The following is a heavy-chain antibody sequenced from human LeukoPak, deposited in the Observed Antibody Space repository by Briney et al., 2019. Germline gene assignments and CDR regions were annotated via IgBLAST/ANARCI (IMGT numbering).Heavy chain of an antibody. CDR2: IYYSGST. D-gene: IGHD6-19*01. Sequence: PSETLSLTCSVSGDSISDINYFWGWIRQPPGKGLEWIGSIYYSGSTYYNPSLKSRVTISVDTSKNQFSLKLSSVTAADTAVYYCARGWYSSGRILDYWGQGTLVTVSS. CDR1: GDSISDINYF. V-gene: IGHV4-39*01. CDR3: ARGWYSSGRILDY. J-gene: IGHJ4*02.